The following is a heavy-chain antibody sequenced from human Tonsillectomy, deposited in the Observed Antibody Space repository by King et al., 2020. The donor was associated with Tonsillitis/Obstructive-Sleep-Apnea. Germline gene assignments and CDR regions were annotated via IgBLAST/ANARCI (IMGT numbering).Heavy chain of an antibody. D-gene: IGHD3-22*01. CDR1: GFTFSNYD. CDR2: IPYDRSYK. V-gene: IGHV3-30*04. Sequence: VQLVESGGGVVQPGRSLRLSCAASGFTFSNYDMHWVRQAPGKGLEWVAVIPYDRSYKSYADSVKGRFIISRDNSKNTLYLQMNSLRAEDTAVYYCARDQADMIVVSETTGGFDYWGQGTLVTVSS. J-gene: IGHJ4*02. CDR3: ARDQADMIVVSETTGGFDY.